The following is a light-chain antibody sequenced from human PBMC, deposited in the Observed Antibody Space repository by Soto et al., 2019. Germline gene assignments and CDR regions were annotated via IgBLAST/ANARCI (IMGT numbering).Light chain of an antibody. V-gene: IGKV1-39*01. CDR2: AAS. J-gene: IGKJ2*01. CDR1: QTISTY. CDR3: QQSHGIPYT. Sequence: DIQMTQSPSSLSASVGDRVTITCRASQTISTYLNWYQQEPGKAPKLLIYAASSLQSGVPSRFSGSGSWTDFPLTISSLQPEDFAAYYCQQSHGIPYTFGQGTKLEIK.